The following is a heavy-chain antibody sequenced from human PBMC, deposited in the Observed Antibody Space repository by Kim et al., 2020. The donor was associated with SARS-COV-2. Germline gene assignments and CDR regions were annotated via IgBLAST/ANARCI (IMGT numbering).Heavy chain of an antibody. Sequence: GGSLRLSCAASGFTFSSYWMHWVRQAPGKGLMWVSRINGDGSDTAYADSVKGRFTISRDNAKNTLYLQMNSLKDEDTAVYYCARKDCNGGSCAFDPWGQGTLVIVSS. CDR3: ARKDCNGGSCAFDP. V-gene: IGHV3-74*01. D-gene: IGHD2-15*01. CDR1: GFTFSSYW. CDR2: INGDGSDT. J-gene: IGHJ5*02.